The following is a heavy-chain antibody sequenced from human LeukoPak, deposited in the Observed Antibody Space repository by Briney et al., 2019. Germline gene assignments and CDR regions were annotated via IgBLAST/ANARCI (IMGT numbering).Heavy chain of an antibody. CDR1: GFTFSTYG. V-gene: IGHV3-33*01. CDR2: IWNDGSIK. Sequence: GGSLRLSCAASGFTFSTYGMHWVRQAPGKGLEWVAVIWNDGSIKYYGDSVKGRFTISRDNSKNTFYLQMNSLTAEDTAVYYCARAVGPFDFWGQGTIVIVSS. J-gene: IGHJ3*01. CDR3: ARAVGPFDF.